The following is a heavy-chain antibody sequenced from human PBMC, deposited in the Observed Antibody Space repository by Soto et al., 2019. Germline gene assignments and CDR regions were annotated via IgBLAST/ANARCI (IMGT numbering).Heavy chain of an antibody. Sequence: LRLSCLASGFTFSDFAMTWVRHVPGRGLEWVASLDGAGGSTYYAESVRGRFSISRDNSQNTLFLQMKRLTVDDTAIYYCAAPRDEYGSGVSWFTYGMDIWGQGTTVTVS. D-gene: IGHD3-10*01. CDR1: GFTFSDFA. CDR2: LDGAGGST. V-gene: IGHV3-23*01. J-gene: IGHJ6*02. CDR3: AAPRDEYGSGVSWFTYGMDI.